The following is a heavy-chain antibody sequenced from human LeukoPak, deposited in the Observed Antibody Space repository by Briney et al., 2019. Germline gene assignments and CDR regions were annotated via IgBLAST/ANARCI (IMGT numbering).Heavy chain of an antibody. D-gene: IGHD3-10*01. CDR3: ARDLTMVRGAEGPI. Sequence: SETLSLTCAVYGGSFSGYYWSWIRQPPGKGLEWIGEINHSGSTNYNPSLKSRVTISVDTSKNQFSLKLGSVTAADTAVYYCARDLTMVRGAEGPIWGQGTMVTVSS. V-gene: IGHV4-34*01. J-gene: IGHJ3*02. CDR2: INHSGST. CDR1: GGSFSGYY.